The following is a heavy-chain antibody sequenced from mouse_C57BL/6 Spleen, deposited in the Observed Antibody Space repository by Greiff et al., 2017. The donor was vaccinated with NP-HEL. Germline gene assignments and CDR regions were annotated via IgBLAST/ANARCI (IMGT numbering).Heavy chain of an antibody. D-gene: IGHD4-1*01. CDR2: ISYDGSN. CDR1: GYSITSGYY. V-gene: IGHV3-6*01. CDR3: ARDQTGTWFAY. J-gene: IGHJ3*01. Sequence: EVKLEESGPGLVKPSQSLSLTCSVTGYSITSGYYWNWIRQFPGNKLEWMGYISYDGSNNYNPSLKNRISITRDTSKNQFFLKLNSVTTEDTATYDCARDQTGTWFAYWGQGTLVTVSA.